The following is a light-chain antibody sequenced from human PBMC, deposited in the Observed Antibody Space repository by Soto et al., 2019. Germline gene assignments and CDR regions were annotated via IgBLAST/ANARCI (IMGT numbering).Light chain of an antibody. J-gene: IGKJ3*01. Sequence: DIQMTQSPSSLSDYVGDGVTITCRASQNIRNYLNWYQQKPGKAPKLLIYAASSLQSGVPSRFSGSGSGTDFTLTISSLQPEDFATYYGQQSYSTPFTFGPGTKVDFK. CDR3: QQSYSTPFT. V-gene: IGKV1-39*01. CDR2: AAS. CDR1: QNIRNY.